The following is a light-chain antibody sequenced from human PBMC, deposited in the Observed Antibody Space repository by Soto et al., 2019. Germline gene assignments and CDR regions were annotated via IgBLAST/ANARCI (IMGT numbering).Light chain of an antibody. CDR2: GAS. J-gene: IGKJ1*01. V-gene: IGKV3-20*01. Sequence: EIVFTLSPATLSLSPGERATLSCRASQSVSSSALAWYQQKPGQAPRRLIYGASSRATGIPDRFSGSGSGTDFTLTSSRLEPEDVAVYYCHQSEAVVTFGQVTKVDIK. CDR3: HQSEAVVT. CDR1: QSVSSSA.